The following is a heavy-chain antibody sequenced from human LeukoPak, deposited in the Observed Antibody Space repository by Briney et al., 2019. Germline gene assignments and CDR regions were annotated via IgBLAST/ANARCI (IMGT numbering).Heavy chain of an antibody. D-gene: IGHD2-2*01. CDR3: ASGVVPAAIGTRGGYFDY. CDR1: GGTFSSYA. CDR2: IIPIFGTA. J-gene: IGHJ4*02. V-gene: IGHV1-69*05. Sequence: SVKVSCKASGGTFSSYAISWVRQAPGQGLEWMGGIIPIFGTANYAQKFQGRVTITTDESTSTAYMQLSSLRSEDTAVYYCASGVVPAAIGTRGGYFDYWGQGTLVTVSS.